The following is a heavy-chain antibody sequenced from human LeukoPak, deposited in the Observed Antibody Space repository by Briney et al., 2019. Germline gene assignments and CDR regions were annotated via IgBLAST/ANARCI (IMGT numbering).Heavy chain of an antibody. CDR3: ASKSAERNDAFDI. CDR1: GGTFSSYA. D-gene: IGHD1-26*01. CDR2: IIPIVGIA. V-gene: IGHV1-69*04. Sequence: ASVKVSCKASGGTFSSYAISWVRQAPGQGLEWMGRIIPIVGIANYAQKFQGRVTITADKSTSTAYMELSSLRSEDTAVYYCASKSAERNDAFDIWGQGTMVTLSS. J-gene: IGHJ3*02.